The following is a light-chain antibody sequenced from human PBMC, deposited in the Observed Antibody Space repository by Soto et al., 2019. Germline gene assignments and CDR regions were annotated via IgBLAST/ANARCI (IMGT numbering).Light chain of an antibody. CDR1: QSVSSY. Sequence: EIVMTQSPATLSVSPGERATLSCRASQSVSSYLAWYQQKPGQAPRLLIYDASNRATGIPARFSGSGSGTDFPLTISSLEPEDFAVYYCQQRSNWPSTFGQGTQLENK. CDR3: QQRSNWPST. J-gene: IGKJ5*01. CDR2: DAS. V-gene: IGKV3-11*01.